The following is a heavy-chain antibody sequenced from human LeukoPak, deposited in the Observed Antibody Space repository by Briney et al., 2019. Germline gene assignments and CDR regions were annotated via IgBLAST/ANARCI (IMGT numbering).Heavy chain of an antibody. D-gene: IGHD3-3*01. CDR3: AQAAFWSGYSSY. CDR2: ISGSGGST. CDR1: GFSFSNYA. Sequence: GGSLRLSCAASGFSFSNYAMNWVRQAPGKGLEWVSVISGSGGSTDSVDSVKGRFTISRDNFKNTLYLQMNSLRAEDTAVYYCAQAAFWSGYSSYWGQGTLATVSS. J-gene: IGHJ4*02. V-gene: IGHV3-23*01.